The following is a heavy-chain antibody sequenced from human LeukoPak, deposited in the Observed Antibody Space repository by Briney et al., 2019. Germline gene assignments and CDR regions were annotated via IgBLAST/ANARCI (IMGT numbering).Heavy chain of an antibody. D-gene: IGHD1-26*01. V-gene: IGHV1-46*01. CDR1: GYTFTNYY. J-gene: IGHJ4*02. Sequence: ASVKVSCKASGYTFTNYYMHWVRQAPGQGLEWMGIINPSGGSTSYAQKFQGRVTMTRDTSTSTAYMELSRLRSDDTAVYYCARAPGDMSYTIDYWGQGTLVTVSS. CDR2: INPSGGST. CDR3: ARAPGDMSYTIDY.